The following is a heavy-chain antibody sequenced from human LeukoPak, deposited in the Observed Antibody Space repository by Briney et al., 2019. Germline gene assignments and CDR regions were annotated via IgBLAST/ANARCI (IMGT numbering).Heavy chain of an antibody. Sequence: GGSLRLSCAASGFTFSSYEMNWVRQAPGKRLEWVSYISSSGSTIYYADSVKGRFTISRDNAKNSLYLQMNSLRAEDTAVYYCARDDYDSGDLNAFDIWGQGTMVTVSS. CDR2: ISSSGSTI. CDR1: GFTFSSYE. D-gene: IGHD3-22*01. CDR3: ARDDYDSGDLNAFDI. V-gene: IGHV3-48*03. J-gene: IGHJ3*02.